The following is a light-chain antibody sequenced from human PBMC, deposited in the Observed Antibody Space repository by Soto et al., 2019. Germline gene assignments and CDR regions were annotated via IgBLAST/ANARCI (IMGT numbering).Light chain of an antibody. CDR2: DVS. J-gene: IGLJ1*01. CDR1: SSDVGGYNY. V-gene: IGLV2-14*01. CDR3: SSYTSSSTLSYV. Sequence: QSVLTQPASVSGSPGQSITISSSGTSSDVGGYNYVSWYQQHPGKAPKLMISDVSNRPSGVSNRFSGSKSGNTASLTISGLQAEDEADYYRSSYTSSSTLSYVFGTGTKVTVL.